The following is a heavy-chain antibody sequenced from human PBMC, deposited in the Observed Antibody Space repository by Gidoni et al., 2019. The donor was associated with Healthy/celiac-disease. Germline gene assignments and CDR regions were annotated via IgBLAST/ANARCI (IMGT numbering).Heavy chain of an antibody. V-gene: IGHV3-48*04. CDR3: ARDEYGDYVVNDD. CDR1: GFTFSNYS. CDR2: ISSSSSTI. Sequence: EVQLVESGGGWVQPGGSLRLPCAASGFTFSNYSMNWVRQAPGKGLDWFSYISSSSSTIYYADAVKGRFTSSRDNAKNSLYLQMNSLGAEDTAVYYCARDEYGDYVVNDDWGQGTLVTVSS. J-gene: IGHJ4*02. D-gene: IGHD4-17*01.